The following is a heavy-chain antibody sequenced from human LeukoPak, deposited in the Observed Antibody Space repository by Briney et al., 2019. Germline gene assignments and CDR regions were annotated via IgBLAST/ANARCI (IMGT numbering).Heavy chain of an antibody. CDR3: ARNLREDIVVVPEFDL. CDR2: ISSSSSYI. CDR1: GFTFSSYS. D-gene: IGHD2-2*01. V-gene: IGHV3-21*01. J-gene: IGHJ2*01. Sequence: GGSLRLPCAASGFTFSSYSMNWVRQAPGKGLEWVSSISSSSSYIYYADSVKGRFTISRDNAKNSLYLQMNSLRAEDTAVYYCARNLREDIVVVPEFDLWGRGTLVTVSS.